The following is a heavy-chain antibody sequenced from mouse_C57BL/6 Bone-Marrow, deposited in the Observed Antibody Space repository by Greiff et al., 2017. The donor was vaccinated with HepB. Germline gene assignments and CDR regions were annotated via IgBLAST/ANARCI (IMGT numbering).Heavy chain of an antibody. Sequence: EVKVEESGEGLVKPGGSLKLSCAASGFTFSSYAMSWVRQTPEKRLEWVAYISSGGDYIYYADTVKGRFTISRDNARNTLYLQMSSLKSEDTAMYYCTRLYGSSLYYYAMDYWGQGTSVTVSS. CDR1: GFTFSSYA. J-gene: IGHJ4*01. CDR2: ISSGGDYI. CDR3: TRLYGSSLYYYAMDY. D-gene: IGHD1-1*01. V-gene: IGHV5S21*01.